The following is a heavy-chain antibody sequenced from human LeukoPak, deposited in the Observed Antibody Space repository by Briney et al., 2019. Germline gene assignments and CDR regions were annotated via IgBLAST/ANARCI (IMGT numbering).Heavy chain of an antibody. CDR3: ATVRDIVVGGGPYYFDY. CDR2: INPNSGAT. CDR1: GYTFTGSY. Sequence: ASVKVSCKASGYTFTGSYIHWVRQAPGQGLEWMGWINPNSGATNYAQKFQGRVTMTRDTSITTAYMELSRLKSDDTAVYYCATVRDIVVGGGPYYFDYWGQGTLVTVSS. V-gene: IGHV1-2*02. J-gene: IGHJ4*02. D-gene: IGHD2-15*01.